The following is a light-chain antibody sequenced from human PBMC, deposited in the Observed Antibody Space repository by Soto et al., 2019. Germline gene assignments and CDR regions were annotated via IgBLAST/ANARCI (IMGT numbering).Light chain of an antibody. Sequence: QSVLTQPASVSGSPGQSITISCTGTSSDVGAYNYVSWYRQYPGTAPKLMIYDVSNRPSGISDRFSGSKSGNTASLTISGLQVEDEADYYCRDYNTTRGNVFGTGTKVSVL. CDR1: SSDVGAYNY. CDR2: DVS. V-gene: IGLV2-14*03. CDR3: RDYNTTRGNV. J-gene: IGLJ1*01.